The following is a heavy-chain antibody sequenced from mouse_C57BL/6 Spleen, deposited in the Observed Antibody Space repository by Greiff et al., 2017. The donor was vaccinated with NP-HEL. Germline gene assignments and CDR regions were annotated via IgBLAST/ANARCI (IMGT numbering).Heavy chain of an antibody. Sequence: VQLQQPGAELVRPGSSVKLSCKASGYTFTSYWMHWVKQRPIQGLEWIGNIDPSDSETHYNQKFKDKATLTVDKSYSTAYMQLSSLTSEDSAVYYCARSRYYCSSLYWYFDVWGTGTTVTVSS. CDR1: GYTFTSYW. CDR3: ARSRYYCSSLYWYFDV. V-gene: IGHV1-52*01. D-gene: IGHD1-1*01. J-gene: IGHJ1*03. CDR2: IDPSDSET.